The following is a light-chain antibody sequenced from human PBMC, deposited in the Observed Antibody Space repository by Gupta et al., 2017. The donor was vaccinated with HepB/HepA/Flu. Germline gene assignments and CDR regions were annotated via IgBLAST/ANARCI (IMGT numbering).Light chain of an antibody. Sequence: QSVLTQPLSASGTPGQRVTIPCFGSSSNIGSNYVYWYQQLPGTAPKLLMYRSIQRPPGVPDRFSGSKSGTSASLAISGLRSEDEADYYCAALDDSLSGAVFGGGTRLTVL. J-gene: IGLJ2*01. V-gene: IGLV1-47*01. CDR1: SSNIGSNY. CDR2: RSI. CDR3: AALDDSLSGAV.